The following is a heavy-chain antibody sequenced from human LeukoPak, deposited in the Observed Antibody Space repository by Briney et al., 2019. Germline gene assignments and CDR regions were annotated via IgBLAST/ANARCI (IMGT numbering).Heavy chain of an antibody. CDR1: GFTFSSYW. CDR3: AKDLGYDFWSGYYGYFQH. J-gene: IGHJ1*01. CDR2: IKQDGSEK. V-gene: IGHV3-7*01. Sequence: GGSLRLSCAASGFTFSSYWMSWVRQAPGKGLEWVANIKQDGSEKYYADSVKGRFTISRDNSKNTLYLQMNSLRAEDTAAYYCAKDLGYDFWSGYYGYFQHWGQGTLVTVSS. D-gene: IGHD3-3*01.